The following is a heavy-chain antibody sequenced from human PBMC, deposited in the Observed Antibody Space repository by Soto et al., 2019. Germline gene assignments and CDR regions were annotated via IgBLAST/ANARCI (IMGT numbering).Heavy chain of an antibody. CDR3: AVGVRSAAALDY. Sequence: SVKVSCKASGGTFSSYAISWGRQAPGQGLEWMGGIIPIFGTANYAQKFQGRVTITADESTSTAYMELSSLRSEDTAVYYCAVGVRSAAALDYWGQGTLVTVSS. J-gene: IGHJ4*02. D-gene: IGHD2-2*01. V-gene: IGHV1-69*13. CDR1: GGTFSSYA. CDR2: IIPIFGTA.